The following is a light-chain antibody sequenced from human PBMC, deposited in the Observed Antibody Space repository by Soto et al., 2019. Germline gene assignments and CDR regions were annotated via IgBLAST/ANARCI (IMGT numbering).Light chain of an antibody. Sequence: QSVLTQPASVSGSPGQSITISCTGTSSDVGGYNYVSWYQLHPGKAPKLMVYEVSYRPSGVSSRFSGSKSANTASLTISGLQAEEEADYYCSSYASSTAYVFGTGTKVTVL. CDR2: EVS. V-gene: IGLV2-14*01. J-gene: IGLJ1*01. CDR3: SSYASSTAYV. CDR1: SSDVGGYNY.